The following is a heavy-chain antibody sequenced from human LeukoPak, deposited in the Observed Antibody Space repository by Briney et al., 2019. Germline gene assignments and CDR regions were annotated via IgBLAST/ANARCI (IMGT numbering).Heavy chain of an antibody. CDR1: GFTFSSYS. CDR3: ARGSAYYDILTGYYF. V-gene: IGHV3-21*01. J-gene: IGHJ4*02. D-gene: IGHD3-9*01. Sequence: PGGSLRLSCAASGFTFSSYSMNWVRQAPGMGLEWVSSISISGSYIYYADSVKGRFTISRDNAKNSLYLQMNSLRAEDTAVYYCARGSAYYDILTGYYFWGQGTLVTVSS. CDR2: ISISGSYI.